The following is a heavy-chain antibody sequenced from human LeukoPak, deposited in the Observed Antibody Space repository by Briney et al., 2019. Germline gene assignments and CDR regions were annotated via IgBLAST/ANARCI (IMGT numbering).Heavy chain of an antibody. CDR3: ARLLNIAASNFDY. D-gene: IGHD6-13*01. V-gene: IGHV5-51*01. CDR2: NHPGDSDT. J-gene: IGHJ4*02. Sequence: GESLKISCKASGFSFTNSWIVWVRQMSGKGLEWMGINHPGDSDTRYNPSFQGQVTISADRSTTTAFLQWSSLKASDTAIYYCARLLNIAASNFDYWGQGTLVTVSS. CDR1: GFSFTNSW.